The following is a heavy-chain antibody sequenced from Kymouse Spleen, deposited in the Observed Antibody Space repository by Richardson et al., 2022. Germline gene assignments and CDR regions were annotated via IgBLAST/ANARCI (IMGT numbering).Heavy chain of an antibody. J-gene: IGHJ6*02. CDR1: GGSISSSSYY. CDR3: ASPIVGAYYYYGMDV. Sequence: QLQLQESGPGLVKPSETLSLTCTVSGGSISSSSYYWGWIRQPPGKGLEWIGSIYYSGSTYYNPSLKSRVTISVDTSKNQFSLKLSSVTAADTAVYYCASPIVGAYYYYGMDVWGQGTTVTVSS. CDR2: IYYSGST. V-gene: IGHV4-39*01. D-gene: IGHD1-26*01.